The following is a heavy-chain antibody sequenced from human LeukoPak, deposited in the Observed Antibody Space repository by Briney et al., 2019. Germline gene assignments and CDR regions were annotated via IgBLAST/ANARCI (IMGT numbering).Heavy chain of an antibody. CDR1: GYTFTSYG. J-gene: IGHJ5*02. V-gene: IGHV1-18*01. Sequence: ASVKVSCKASGYTFTSYGISWVRQAPGQGLEWMGWISAYNGNTNYAQELQGRVTMTTDTSTSTAYMELRSLRSDDTAVYCCAKEPYPDILAYCGGDCWSWGQGTLVTVSS. CDR3: AKEPYPDILAYCGGDCWS. CDR2: ISAYNGNT. D-gene: IGHD2-21*01.